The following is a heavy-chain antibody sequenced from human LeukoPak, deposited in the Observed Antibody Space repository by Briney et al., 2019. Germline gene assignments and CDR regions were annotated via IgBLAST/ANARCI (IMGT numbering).Heavy chain of an antibody. CDR3: ARDSAITGTTFADY. D-gene: IGHD1-7*01. J-gene: IGHJ4*02. Sequence: TSVKVSCNASGYTFTGYYMHWVRQAPGQGLEWMGWINPNSGGTNYAQKFQGRVTMTRDTSISTAYMELSRLRSDDTAVYYCARDSAITGTTFADYWAQGTLVTVSS. V-gene: IGHV1-2*02. CDR2: INPNSGGT. CDR1: GYTFTGYY.